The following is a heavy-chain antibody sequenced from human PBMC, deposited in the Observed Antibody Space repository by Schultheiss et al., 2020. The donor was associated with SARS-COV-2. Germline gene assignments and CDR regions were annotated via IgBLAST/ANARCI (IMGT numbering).Heavy chain of an antibody. V-gene: IGHV3-48*03. CDR3: AKDRIGGGLHTVTTGWFDP. J-gene: IGHJ5*02. CDR2: ISSSGSTI. CDR1: GFTFSSYE. Sequence: GGSLRLSCAASGFTFSSYEMNWVRQAPGKGLEWVSYISSSGSTIYYADSVKGRFTISRDNAKNTLYLQMNSLRAEDTAVYYCAKDRIGGGLHTVTTGWFDPWGQGTLVTVSS. D-gene: IGHD4-17*01.